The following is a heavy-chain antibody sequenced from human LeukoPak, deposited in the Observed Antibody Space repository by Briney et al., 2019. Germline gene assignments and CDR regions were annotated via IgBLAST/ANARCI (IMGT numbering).Heavy chain of an antibody. CDR3: ARALNGFDI. V-gene: IGHV3-53*01. CDR1: GLIVSSNY. Sequence: GGSLRLSCAASGLIVSSNYMTWVRQAPGKGLEWVSVIYSGGSIYYADSVKGRFTISRDNSRNTLYLQMNSLRAEDTAVYYCARALNGFDIWGPGTMVTVSS. J-gene: IGHJ3*02. CDR2: IYSGGSI.